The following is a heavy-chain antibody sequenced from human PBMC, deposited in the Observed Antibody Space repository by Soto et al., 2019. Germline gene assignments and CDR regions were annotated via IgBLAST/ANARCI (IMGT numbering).Heavy chain of an antibody. V-gene: IGHV5-51*01. CDR2: IYPGDSDT. CDR3: ARDYDFWSGYYRSGRFDP. D-gene: IGHD3-3*01. Sequence: PGESLKISCKCSVYSFTSYWIGWLRQMPGKGLEWMGIIYPGDSDTRYSPSFQGQVTISADKSITTAYLQWSSLRASDTAMYYCARDYDFWSGYYRSGRFDPWGQGTLVTVSS. J-gene: IGHJ5*02. CDR1: VYSFTSYW.